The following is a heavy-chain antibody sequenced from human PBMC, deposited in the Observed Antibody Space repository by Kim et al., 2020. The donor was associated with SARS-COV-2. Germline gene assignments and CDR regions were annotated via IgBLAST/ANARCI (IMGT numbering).Heavy chain of an antibody. V-gene: IGHV3-49*03. J-gene: IGHJ4*02. D-gene: IGHD6-13*01. Sequence: GGSLRLSCTASGFTFGDYAMSWFRQAPGKGLEWVGFIRSKAYGGTTEYAASVKGRFTISRDDSKSIAYLQMNSLKTEDTAVYYCTREVVAAAGRFDYWGQGTLVTVSS. CDR3: TREVVAAAGRFDY. CDR2: IRSKAYGGTT. CDR1: GFTFGDYA.